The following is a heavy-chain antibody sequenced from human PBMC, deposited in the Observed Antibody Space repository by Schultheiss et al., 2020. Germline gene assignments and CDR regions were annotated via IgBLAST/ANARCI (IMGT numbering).Heavy chain of an antibody. CDR1: GGSISSGGYY. J-gene: IGHJ4*02. V-gene: IGHV4-31*03. Sequence: SQPLSLTCTVSGGSISSGGYYWSWIRQHPGKGLEWIGYIYYSGSTYYNPSLKSRVTISVDTSKNQFSLKLSSVTAADTAVYYCARVKWPYYFDYWGQGTLVTVSS. D-gene: IGHD5-12*01. CDR3: ARVKWPYYFDY. CDR2: IYYSGST.